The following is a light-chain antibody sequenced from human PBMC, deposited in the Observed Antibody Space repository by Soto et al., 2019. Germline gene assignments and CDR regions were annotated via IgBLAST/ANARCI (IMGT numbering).Light chain of an antibody. J-gene: IGLJ3*02. Sequence: QSALTQPPSVSGSPGQSVTISCTGTSGDVASYNRVSWYQQPPGTAPKLMIYEVNNRPSGVPDRFSGSKSGNTASLTISGLQAEDEADYYCSSFTSSNTWVFGGGTKLTVL. CDR2: EVN. CDR1: SGDVASYNR. V-gene: IGLV2-18*02. CDR3: SSFTSSNTWV.